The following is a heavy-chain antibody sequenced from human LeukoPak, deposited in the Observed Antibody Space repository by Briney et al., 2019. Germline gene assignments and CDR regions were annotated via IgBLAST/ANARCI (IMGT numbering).Heavy chain of an antibody. CDR3: ARENLRLGYCSSTSCRYAKGSDP. V-gene: IGHV3-7*05. CDR1: GFTFSSYW. CDR2: IKQDGSEK. D-gene: IGHD2-2*01. J-gene: IGHJ5*02. Sequence: GGSLRLSCAASGFTFSSYWMSWVRQAPGKGLEWVANIKQDGSEKYYVDSVKGRFTISRDNAKNSLYLQMNSLRAEDTAVHYCARENLRLGYCSSTSCRYAKGSDPWGQGTLVTVSS.